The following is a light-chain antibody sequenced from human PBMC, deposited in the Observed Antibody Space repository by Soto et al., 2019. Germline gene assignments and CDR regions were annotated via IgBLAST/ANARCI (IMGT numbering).Light chain of an antibody. J-gene: IGKJ1*01. V-gene: IGKV3-15*01. Sequence: EIVMTQSPVTLSLSPGERAILFCRASQSVNSNLAWYQQAPGQSPRLLIDGASTRATGLPARFSGSGAGTEFILTISSLQSEDFAVYFCQQYNKWPWTFGQGTKVEAK. CDR1: QSVNSN. CDR2: GAS. CDR3: QQYNKWPWT.